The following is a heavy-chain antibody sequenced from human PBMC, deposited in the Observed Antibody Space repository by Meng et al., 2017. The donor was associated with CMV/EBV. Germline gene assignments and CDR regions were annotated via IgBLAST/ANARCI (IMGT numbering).Heavy chain of an antibody. CDR1: GFTFSSYW. CDR3: ARGLRGPSLVRGVTHDAFDI. V-gene: IGHV3-7*01. D-gene: IGHD3-10*01. CDR2: IKQDGSEK. Sequence: ETLSLTCAASGFTFSSYWMSWVRQAPGKRLEWVANIKQDGSEKYYVDSVKGRFTISRDNAKNSLYLQMNSLRAEDTAVYYCARGLRGPSLVRGVTHDAFDIWGQGTMVTVSS. J-gene: IGHJ3*02.